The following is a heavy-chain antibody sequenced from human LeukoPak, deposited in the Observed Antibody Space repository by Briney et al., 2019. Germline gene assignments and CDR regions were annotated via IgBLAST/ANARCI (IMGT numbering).Heavy chain of an antibody. CDR2: ISSSSSNI. CDR1: GFTFSSYN. D-gene: IGHD3-10*01. V-gene: IGHV3-21*01. J-gene: IGHJ4*02. CDR3: ARAGNFDY. Sequence: PGRSLRLSCAASGFTFSSYNMNWVRQAPGKGLEWVSFISSSSSNIYYADSVKGRFTISRDNAKNSLYLQMNSLRAEDTAVYYCARAGNFDYWGQGTLVTVSS.